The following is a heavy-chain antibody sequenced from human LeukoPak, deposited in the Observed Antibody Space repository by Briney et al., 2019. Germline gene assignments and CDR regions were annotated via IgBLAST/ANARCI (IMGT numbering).Heavy chain of an antibody. D-gene: IGHD2-2*01. CDR3: AKDRAGKSDTVVVPAAPFDY. J-gene: IGHJ4*02. Sequence: GGSLRLSCAASGFTFSSYAMSWVRQAPGKGLEWVSAISGSGGSTYYADSVKGRFTISRDNSKNTLYLQMNSLRAEDTAVYYCAKDRAGKSDTVVVPAAPFDYWGQGTLVTVSS. CDR2: ISGSGGST. V-gene: IGHV3-23*01. CDR1: GFTFSSYA.